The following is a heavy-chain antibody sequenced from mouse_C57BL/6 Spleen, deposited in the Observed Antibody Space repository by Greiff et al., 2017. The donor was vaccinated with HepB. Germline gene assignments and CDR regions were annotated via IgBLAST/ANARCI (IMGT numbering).Heavy chain of an antibody. CDR3: GIYYGSSHYWYFDV. CDR1: GYTFTSYW. V-gene: IGHV1-64*01. J-gene: IGHJ1*03. CDR2: IHPNSGST. D-gene: IGHD1-1*01. Sequence: QVQLQQPGAELVKPGASVKLSCKASGYTFTSYWMHWVKPRPGQGLEWIGMIHPNSGSTNYNEKFKSKATLTVDKSSSTAYMQLSSLTSEDSAVYYCGIYYGSSHYWYFDVWGTGTTVTVSS.